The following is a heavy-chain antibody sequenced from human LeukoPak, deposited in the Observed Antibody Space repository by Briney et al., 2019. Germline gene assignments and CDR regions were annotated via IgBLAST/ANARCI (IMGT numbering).Heavy chain of an antibody. V-gene: IGHV3-33*01. J-gene: IGHJ5*02. Sequence: PGGSLRLSCAASGFTFSSYGMHWVRQAPGKGPEWVAVIWYDGSDKYYADSVKGRFTISRDNSKNTLYLQMNSLRAEDTAVYYCARNYGGSCWFDPWGQGTLVTVSS. D-gene: IGHD4-23*01. CDR3: ARNYGGSCWFDP. CDR1: GFTFSSYG. CDR2: IWYDGSDK.